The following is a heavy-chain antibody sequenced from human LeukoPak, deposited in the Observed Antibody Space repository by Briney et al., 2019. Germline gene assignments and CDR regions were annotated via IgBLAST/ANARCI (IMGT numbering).Heavy chain of an antibody. J-gene: IGHJ4*02. CDR2: ISAYNGNT. CDR3: ARTPRFSMIIMENQV. V-gene: IGHV1-18*01. Sequence: ASVKVSCKASGYTFTNYGFSWVQQAPGQGLEWMGWISAYNGNTHYAQKLQGRVTMTTDTSTSTAYMELRSLRSDDTAVYYCARTPRFSMIIMENQVWGQGTLVTVSS. D-gene: IGHD2/OR15-2a*01. CDR1: GYTFTNYG.